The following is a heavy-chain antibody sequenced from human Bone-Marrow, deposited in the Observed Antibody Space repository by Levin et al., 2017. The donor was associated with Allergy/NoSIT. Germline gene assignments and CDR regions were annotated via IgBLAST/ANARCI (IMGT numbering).Heavy chain of an antibody. V-gene: IGHV4-39*01. CDR2: SYYSGST. D-gene: IGHD2-15*01. J-gene: IGHJ1*01. CDR1: GGSISSSCYY. Sequence: SETLSLTCTVSGGSISSSCYYWGWLRQPPGTGLEWIGSSYYSGSTYYNPSLKSRVTISVDTSKNQFSLKLSSVTAAATAVYYCAGYCSGGSCYPQFQHWGQGTLVTVSS. CDR3: AGYCSGGSCYPQFQH.